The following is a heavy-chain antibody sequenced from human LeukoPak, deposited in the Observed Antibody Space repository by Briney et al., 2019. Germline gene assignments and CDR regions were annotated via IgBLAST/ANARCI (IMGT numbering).Heavy chain of an antibody. D-gene: IGHD3-22*01. J-gene: IGHJ4*02. V-gene: IGHV5-51*01. CDR2: IYPGDSDT. CDR1: GYSFTTYW. CDR3: ARGNIDYYDSSGYGF. Sequence: GESLKISCKGSGYSFTTYWIGWVRQTPGKGLEWMGIIYPGDSDTRYSPSFQGQVTISADKSISTAYLQWSSLKASDTAMYYCARGNIDYYDSSGYGFWGQGTLVTVSS.